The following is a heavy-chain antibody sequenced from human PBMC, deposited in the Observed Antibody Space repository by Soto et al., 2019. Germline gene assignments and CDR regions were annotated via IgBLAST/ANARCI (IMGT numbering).Heavy chain of an antibody. Sequence: EVQLLESGGGLVQPGGSLRLSCAASGFTFSSYAMSWVRQAPGKGLEWVSAISGSGGSTYYADSVKGRFTISRDNSKNTLYLQMNSLRAEDTAVYYCAKDSFGGRITMVRRVIVERWGQGTLVTVSS. CDR2: ISGSGGST. CDR3: AKDSFGGRITMVRRVIVER. D-gene: IGHD3-10*01. CDR1: GFTFSSYA. V-gene: IGHV3-23*01. J-gene: IGHJ4*02.